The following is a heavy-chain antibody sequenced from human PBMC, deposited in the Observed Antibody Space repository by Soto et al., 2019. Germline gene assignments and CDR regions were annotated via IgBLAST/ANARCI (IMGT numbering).Heavy chain of an antibody. CDR1: GGSISSGDYY. CDR3: ARDGHCSGGGCYWFDP. J-gene: IGHJ5*02. D-gene: IGHD2-15*01. Sequence: QVQLQESGPGLVKPSQTLSLTCTVSGGSISSGDYYWSWIRQPPGKGLEWIGYIYYSGSTYYNPSLQSRLTISVDTSQNQFSLKLSSVTAADTAVYYCARDGHCSGGGCYWFDPWGQGTLVTVSS. V-gene: IGHV4-30-4*01. CDR2: IYYSGST.